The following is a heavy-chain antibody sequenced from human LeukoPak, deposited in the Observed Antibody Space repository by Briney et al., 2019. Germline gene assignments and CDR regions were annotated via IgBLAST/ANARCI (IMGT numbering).Heavy chain of an antibody. CDR2: IKSNANGGPT. CDR1: GMTFTDTW. CDR3: CTDLAFRSAHPDH. J-gene: IGHJ4*02. V-gene: IGHV3-15*01. D-gene: IGHD3-3*01. Sequence: GGSLRLSCAASGMTFTDTWMSWVRQAPGKGLEWVGRIKSNANGGPTEYAAPVKGRFTISRDESKKTLYLQMNSLKDEDTAVYYCCTDLAFRSAHPDHWGRGTLVTVSS.